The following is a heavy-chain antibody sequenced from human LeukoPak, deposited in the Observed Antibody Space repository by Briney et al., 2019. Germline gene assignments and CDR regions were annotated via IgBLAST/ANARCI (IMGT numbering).Heavy chain of an antibody. V-gene: IGHV3-23*01. Sequence: GSLRLSCAASGFPFSIYPMSWVRQAPGKGLEWVSSISGSGGYAYYANSVKGRFITSRDNSKNTLYLQMNSLRAEDTAVYYCAKDLLGGPARAFFDYWGQGTLVTVSS. J-gene: IGHJ4*02. CDR2: ISGSGGYA. CDR1: GFPFSIYP. CDR3: AKDLLGGPARAFFDY. D-gene: IGHD2-21*01.